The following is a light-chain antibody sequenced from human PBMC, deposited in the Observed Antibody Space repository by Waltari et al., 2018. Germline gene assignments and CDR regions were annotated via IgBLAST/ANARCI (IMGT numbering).Light chain of an antibody. J-gene: IGKJ3*01. CDR3: LQYDSSPPT. Sequence: ENVLTQSPGTLSLSPGERATLSCRASQSIKNNYLAWYQQKPGQAPRLLIYGASSRATGIPDRFSGSGSGTDFTLTISRLEPEDFAVYSCLQYDSSPPTFGPGTTVDLK. CDR2: GAS. V-gene: IGKV3-20*01. CDR1: QSIKNNY.